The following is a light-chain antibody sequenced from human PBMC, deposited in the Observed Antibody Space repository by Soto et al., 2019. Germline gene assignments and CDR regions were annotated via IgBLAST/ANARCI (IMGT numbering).Light chain of an antibody. Sequence: PGERAPLSCWASETVATNLAWYQQKPGQAPRLLISGASTRAAGISDRFRGSGSGTEFTLTISSLRSGDSAIYYCQQYFEWPPMTFGQGTKVDI. CDR3: QQYFEWPPMT. J-gene: IGKJ1*01. CDR2: GAS. CDR1: ETVATN. V-gene: IGKV3-15*01.